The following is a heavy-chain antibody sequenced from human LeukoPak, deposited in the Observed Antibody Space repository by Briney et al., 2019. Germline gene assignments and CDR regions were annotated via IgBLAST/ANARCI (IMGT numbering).Heavy chain of an antibody. Sequence: GGSLRLSCAASGFTVSSNYMSWVRQAPGKGLEWVSVIYSGGSTYYADSVKGRFTISRDNSKNTLYLQMNSLRAEDTAVYYCAREGRYSSSLDYWGQGTLVTVSS. D-gene: IGHD6-13*01. CDR1: GFTVSSNY. J-gene: IGHJ4*02. V-gene: IGHV3-66*01. CDR3: AREGRYSSSLDY. CDR2: IYSGGST.